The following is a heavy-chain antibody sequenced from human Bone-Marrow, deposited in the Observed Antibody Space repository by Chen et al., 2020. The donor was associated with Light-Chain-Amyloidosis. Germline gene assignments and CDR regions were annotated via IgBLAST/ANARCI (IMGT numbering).Heavy chain of an antibody. V-gene: IGHV3-23*04. CDR3: AKDISYDDILPGYPADAFDI. Sequence: EVQLVESGGGLLQRGGSLRLSCAASGFAFSSYAMSWVRQAPGKGLEWVSMISGSGGSRSYGDSVKGRLTISRDNSKNALFLQMNSLRAEDTAVYYCAKDISYDDILPGYPADAFDIWGQGTMVTVSS. CDR1: GFAFSSYA. J-gene: IGHJ3*02. D-gene: IGHD3-9*01. CDR2: ISGSGGSR.